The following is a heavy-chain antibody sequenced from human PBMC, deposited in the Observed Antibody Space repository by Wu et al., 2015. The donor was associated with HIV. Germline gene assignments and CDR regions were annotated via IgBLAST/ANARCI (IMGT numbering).Heavy chain of an antibody. V-gene: IGHV1-8*01. CDR1: GYTFTSYD. D-gene: IGHD3-16*02. J-gene: IGHJ6*03. CDR3: ARQVIGRDFRKFYYYMDV. CDR2: MNPNSGNT. Sequence: QVQLVQSGAEVKKPGASVKVSCKASGYTFTSYDINWVRQATGQGLEWMGWMNPNSGNTGYAQKFQGRVTMTRNTSISTAYLELNRLTSDDMGDYFCARQVIGRDFRKFYYYMDVWGKGTTLIVSS.